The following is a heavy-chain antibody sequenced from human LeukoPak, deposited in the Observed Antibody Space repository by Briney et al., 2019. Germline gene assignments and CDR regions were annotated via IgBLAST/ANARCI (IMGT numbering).Heavy chain of an antibody. D-gene: IGHD3-3*01. CDR3: ASAGHGFWSGYFDY. V-gene: IGHV3-48*03. J-gene: IGHJ4*02. CDR2: ISSSGSTI. CDR1: GFTFSSYE. Sequence: PGGSLRLSCAASGFTFSSYEMNWVRQAPGKGLEWVSYISSSGSTIYYADSVKGRFTTSRDNAKNSLYLQMNSLRAEDTAVYYCASAGHGFWSGYFDYWGQGTLVTVSS.